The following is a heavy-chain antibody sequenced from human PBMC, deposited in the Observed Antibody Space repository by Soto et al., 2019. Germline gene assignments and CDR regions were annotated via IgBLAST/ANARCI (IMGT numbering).Heavy chain of an antibody. CDR3: ARCRRLSSTSRYDDY. J-gene: IGHJ4*02. CDR2: IWYDGSNK. Sequence: GGSLRLSCAASGFTFSSYGMHWVRQAPGKGLEWVAVIWYDGSNKYYADSVKGRFTISRDNSKNTLYLQMNSLRAEDTAVYYCARCRRLSSTSRYDDYWGQGTLVTSPQ. D-gene: IGHD2-2*01. CDR1: GFTFSSYG. V-gene: IGHV3-33*01.